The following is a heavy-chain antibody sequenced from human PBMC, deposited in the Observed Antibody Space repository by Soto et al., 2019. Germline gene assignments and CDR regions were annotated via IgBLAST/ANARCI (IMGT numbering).Heavy chain of an antibody. J-gene: IGHJ6*02. CDR2: LGAARDP. D-gene: IGHD1-26*01. CDR3: ARAYLGRLPRRADYYYAMDV. CDR1: GFSFRDYD. Sequence: GGSLRLSCAASGFSFRDYDMHWVRQRKGKGLEWVSALGAARDPYYVGSVKGRFSVSRDNAQNSLFLQMNNLRVDDTAVYFCARAYLGRLPRRADYYYAMDVWGRGTTVTVSS. V-gene: IGHV3-13*05.